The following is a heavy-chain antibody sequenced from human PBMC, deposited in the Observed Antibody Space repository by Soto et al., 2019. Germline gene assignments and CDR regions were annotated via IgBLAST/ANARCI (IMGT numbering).Heavy chain of an antibody. CDR2: IIPIFGTA. J-gene: IGHJ4*02. CDR1: GFTFSSYA. CDR3: AREIFYDCSGGSCYSGEFDY. Sequence: EQLLESGGDLVQPGGSLRLSCAASGFTFSSYAISWVRQAPGQGLEWMGGIIPIFGTANYAQKFQGRVTITADESTSTAYMELSSLRSEDTAVYYCAREIFYDCSGGSCYSGEFDYWGQGTLVTVSS. D-gene: IGHD2-15*01. V-gene: IGHV1-69*01.